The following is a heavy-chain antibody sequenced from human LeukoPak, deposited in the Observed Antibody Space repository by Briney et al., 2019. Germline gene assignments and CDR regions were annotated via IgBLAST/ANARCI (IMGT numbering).Heavy chain of an antibody. V-gene: IGHV4-4*02. CDR2: IYHIGSP. CDR1: GGSISSNNW. J-gene: IGHJ4*02. Sequence: SETLSLPCAVSGGSISSNNWWGWVRQPPGKGLEWIGEIYHIGSPNYNPSLKSRVAISVDKSRTHFYLSVRAVTAANTAVYYCARVNINQWHSCDDWGQGTLVTVSS. D-gene: IGHD6-19*01. CDR3: ARVNINQWHSCDD.